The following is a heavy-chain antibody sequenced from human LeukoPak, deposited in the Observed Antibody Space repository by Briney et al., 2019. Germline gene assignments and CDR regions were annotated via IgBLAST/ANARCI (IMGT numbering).Heavy chain of an antibody. Sequence: GASVKVSCKASGYTFTGYYMHWVRQAPGQGLEWMGWINPNSGGTNYAQKFQGWVTMTRDTSISTAYMELSRLRSDDTAVYYCARTRWLDNYYYYGMDVWGQGTTVTVSS. CDR3: ARTRWLDNYYYYGMDV. V-gene: IGHV1-2*04. CDR2: INPNSGGT. D-gene: IGHD6-19*01. CDR1: GYTFTGYY. J-gene: IGHJ6*02.